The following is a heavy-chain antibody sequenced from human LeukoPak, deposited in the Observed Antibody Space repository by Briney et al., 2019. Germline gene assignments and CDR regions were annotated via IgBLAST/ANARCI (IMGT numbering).Heavy chain of an antibody. CDR2: ISSSGST. D-gene: IGHD3-22*01. CDR3: ARGPYSYDSSGAFDI. J-gene: IGHJ3*02. V-gene: IGHV4-61*02. CDR1: GDSISSGDYY. Sequence: SQTLSLTCTVPGDSISSGDYYWSWIRQHAGKGLEWIGRISSSGSTNYNPSLKSRVTISVDTSKNQFSLKLSSVTAADTAVYFCARGPYSYDSSGAFDIWGQGTMVTVSS.